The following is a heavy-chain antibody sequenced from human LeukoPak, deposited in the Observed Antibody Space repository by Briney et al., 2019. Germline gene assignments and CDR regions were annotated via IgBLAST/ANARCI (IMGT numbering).Heavy chain of an antibody. CDR1: GFTFSNYW. Sequence: GGSLRLSCAASGFTFSNYWMSWVRQAPGKGLEWVANIKQDGSEKYYVDSVKGRFTISRDNAKNSQYLQMNSLRAEDTAVYYCARDTGYNEPYYFDYWGQGTLVTVSS. V-gene: IGHV3-7*01. CDR3: ARDTGYNEPYYFDY. J-gene: IGHJ4*02. CDR2: IKQDGSEK. D-gene: IGHD5-24*01.